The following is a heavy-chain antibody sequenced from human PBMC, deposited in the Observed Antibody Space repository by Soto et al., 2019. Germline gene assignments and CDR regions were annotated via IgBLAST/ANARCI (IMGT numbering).Heavy chain of an antibody. Sequence: EVQLLDSGGDLAQPGGYLRLSCTASGFTFSSVGLAWVRQAPGKGLEWVSAISGSGDSSYYADSVKDRFTISRDNPTNTLYLQMNNLRAEDTAVYYCAKVGIGMFSHKHHFDHWGQGTQVTVSS. V-gene: IGHV3-23*01. D-gene: IGHD2-2*03. CDR3: AKVGIGMFSHKHHFDH. CDR2: ISGSGDSS. CDR1: GFTFSSVG. J-gene: IGHJ4*02.